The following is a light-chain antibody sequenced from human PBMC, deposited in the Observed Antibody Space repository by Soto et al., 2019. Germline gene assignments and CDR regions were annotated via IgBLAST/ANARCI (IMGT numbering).Light chain of an antibody. J-gene: IGLJ2*01. CDR3: QTWDISTVV. V-gene: IGLV3-1*01. CDR1: KLGDKY. Sequence: SYELTQPPSVSVSPRQTASITCSGDKLGDKYASWYQQKAGQSPVLVIYQDNKRPSGIPERFSGSNSGNTATLTISETQAMDEADYYCQTWDISTVVFGGGTKVTVL. CDR2: QDN.